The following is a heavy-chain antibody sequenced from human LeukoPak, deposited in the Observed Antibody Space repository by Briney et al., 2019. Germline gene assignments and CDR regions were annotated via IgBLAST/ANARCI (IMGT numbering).Heavy chain of an antibody. D-gene: IGHD6-19*01. J-gene: IGHJ4*02. CDR3: ARDLGWKIAVAANDY. CDR1: GYTFTSYG. V-gene: IGHV1-18*01. CDR2: ISAYNGNT. Sequence: GASVKVPCKASGYTFTSYGISWVRQAPGQGLAWMGWISAYNGNTNYAQKLQGRVTMTTDTSTSTAYMELRSLRSDDTAVYYCARDLGWKIAVAANDYWGQGTLVTVSS.